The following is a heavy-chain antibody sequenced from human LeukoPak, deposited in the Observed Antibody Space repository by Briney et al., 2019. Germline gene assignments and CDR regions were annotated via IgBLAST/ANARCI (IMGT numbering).Heavy chain of an antibody. V-gene: IGHV4-34*01. D-gene: IGHD2-2*01. CDR3: ARVPRYCSSTSCQVYGMDV. Sequence: PSETLSLTCAVYGGSFSGYYWSWIRQPPGKGLEWIGEINHSGSTNYNPSLKSRVTISVDTSKNQFSLKLSSVTAADTAVYYCARVPRYCSSTSCQVYGMDVWGQGTTVTVSS. J-gene: IGHJ6*02. CDR1: GGSFSGYY. CDR2: INHSGST.